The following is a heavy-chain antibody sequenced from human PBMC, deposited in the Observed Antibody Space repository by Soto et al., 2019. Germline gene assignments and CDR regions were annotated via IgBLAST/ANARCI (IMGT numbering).Heavy chain of an antibody. CDR2: INPGSGVT. D-gene: IGHD1-1*01. CDR3: ARVAGHKNARFDT. V-gene: IGHV1-2*02. Sequence: ASVKVSCKDSGYSFNKYHMHWVRQAPGQGLEWMGWINPGSGVTNQAQKFQGGVTMTRDTSITTTYMELNSLTSDDTAVYYCARVAGHKNARFDTWGQGALVTVSS. CDR1: GYSFNKYH. J-gene: IGHJ4*02.